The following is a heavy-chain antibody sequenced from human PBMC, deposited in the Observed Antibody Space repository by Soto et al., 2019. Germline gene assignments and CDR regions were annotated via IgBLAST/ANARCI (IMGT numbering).Heavy chain of an antibody. CDR1: GGTFSSHA. J-gene: IGHJ4*02. CDR2: IIPIFGTA. CDR3: ARVPSGGYPYYFDY. Sequence: ASVKVSRKASGGTFSSHAISWVRQAPGHGLEWMGGIIPIFGTANYAQKFQGRVTSTADEPTSTAYMELSSLRSEDTAVYYCARVPSGGYPYYFDYWGQGTLVTVSS. V-gene: IGHV1-69*13. D-gene: IGHD1-26*01.